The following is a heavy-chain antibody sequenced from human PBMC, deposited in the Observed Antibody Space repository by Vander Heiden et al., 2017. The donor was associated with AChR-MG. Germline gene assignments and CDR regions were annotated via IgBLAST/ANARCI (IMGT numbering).Heavy chain of an antibody. J-gene: IGHJ5*02. V-gene: IGHV4-34*01. CDR2: INHSGST. CDR3: ARGMGFGDYGDFTPTGPNWFDP. Sequence: QVQLQQWGAGLLKPSETLSLTCAVHGRSFSGYYSSWIRQPPGKGLEWIGEINHSGSTNYNPSLKSRVTISVDTSKNQFSLKLSSVTAADTAVYYCARGMGFGDYGDFTPTGPNWFDPWGQGTLVTVSS. D-gene: IGHD4-17*01. CDR1: GRSFSGYY.